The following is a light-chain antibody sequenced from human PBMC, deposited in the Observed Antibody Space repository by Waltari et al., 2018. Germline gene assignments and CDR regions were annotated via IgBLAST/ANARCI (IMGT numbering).Light chain of an antibody. CDR3: QQRSNWPRT. V-gene: IGKV3-11*01. CDR1: QSVSSY. CDR2: DAA. J-gene: IGKJ2*01. Sequence: IVLTQSPATLSLSPGGRATLSFRASQSVSSYLAWYQQKPGQAPRLRIHDAANRATGIPARFRGSGSGTDVTLTISSLEPEDFAVYYCQQRSNWPRTFGQGTKPEIK.